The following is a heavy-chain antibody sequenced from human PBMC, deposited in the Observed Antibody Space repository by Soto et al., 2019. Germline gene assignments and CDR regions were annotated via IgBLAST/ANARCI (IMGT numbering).Heavy chain of an antibody. CDR2: IYSGGST. J-gene: IGHJ2*01. Sequence: GGSLRLSCAASGFTVSSNYMSWVRQAPGKGLEWVSVIYSGGSTYYADSVKGRFTISRHNSKNTLYLQMNSRRAEESAVYYCGRGAGGAAAGGSYWYFDLWGRGTLVTVSS. D-gene: IGHD6-13*01. CDR3: GRGAGGAAAGGSYWYFDL. CDR1: GFTVSSNY. V-gene: IGHV3-53*04.